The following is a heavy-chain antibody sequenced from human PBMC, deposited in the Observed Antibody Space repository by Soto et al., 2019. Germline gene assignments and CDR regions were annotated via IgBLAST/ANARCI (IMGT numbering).Heavy chain of an antibody. Sequence: QVQLVQSGGEVKRPGASVKVSCKTSGYTFSNYGISWVRQAPGQPLEWLRWISLYSDAANYAQKFQGRVSMTTDTSTTTAYMELRSLRSDDTAVYYCARVVPGAEAWFDPWGQGTLVTVSS. CDR2: ISLYSDAA. CDR1: GYTFSNYG. V-gene: IGHV1-18*01. J-gene: IGHJ5*02. D-gene: IGHD2-2*01. CDR3: ARVVPGAEAWFDP.